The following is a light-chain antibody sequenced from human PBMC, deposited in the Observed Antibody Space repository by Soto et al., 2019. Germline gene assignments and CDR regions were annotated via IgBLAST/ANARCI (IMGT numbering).Light chain of an antibody. Sequence: QSALTQPASASGSPGQSITISCTGTSSDVGGYNYVSWYQQRPGKAPKLMIYDVSNRPSGVSNRFSGSKSGNTASLTISGLQAEDEADYYCSSYTSSSLYVFGTGTKVTVL. CDR2: DVS. J-gene: IGLJ1*01. CDR3: SSYTSSSLYV. CDR1: SSDVGGYNY. V-gene: IGLV2-14*01.